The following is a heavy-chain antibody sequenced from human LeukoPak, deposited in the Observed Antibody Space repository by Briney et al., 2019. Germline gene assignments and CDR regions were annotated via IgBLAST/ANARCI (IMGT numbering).Heavy chain of an antibody. CDR2: IYHSGST. CDR3: ARDCTSYYYYYMDV. CDR1: GYSISSGYY. V-gene: IGHV4-38-2*02. J-gene: IGHJ6*03. Sequence: SETLSLTCTVSGYSISSGYYWGWIRQPPGKGLEWIGSIYHSGSTHYNPSLKSRVTISVDTSKNQFSLKLSSVTAADTAVYYCARDCTSYYYYYMDVWGKGTTVTVSS.